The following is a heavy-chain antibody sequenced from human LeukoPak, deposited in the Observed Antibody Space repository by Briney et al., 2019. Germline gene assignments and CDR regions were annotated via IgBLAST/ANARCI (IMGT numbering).Heavy chain of an antibody. J-gene: IGHJ4*02. Sequence: PGGSLRLSCAASGFTFSTYAMNWVRQAPGKGLEWVPGISASGDSTYYADSVKGRFTISRDNSKNTLTLQMNSLRAEDTAVYSCAKVGFCSGAGCHFYFDYWGQGTLVTVSS. CDR1: GFTFSTYA. D-gene: IGHD2-15*01. V-gene: IGHV3-23*01. CDR2: ISASGDST. CDR3: AKVGFCSGAGCHFYFDY.